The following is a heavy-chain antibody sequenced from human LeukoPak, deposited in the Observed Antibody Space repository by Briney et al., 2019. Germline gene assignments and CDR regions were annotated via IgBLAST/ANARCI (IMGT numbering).Heavy chain of an antibody. Sequence: PGGSLRLSCEASGFPFGSYVMSWVRQAPGKGLEWIAYIDHNAEMIFYPDFVKGRFTISRDNSKNTLYLQMNSLRAEDTAVYYCAKSPEYCSSTSCYLSYFDYWGQGTLVTVSS. CDR2: IDHNAEMI. CDR1: GFPFGSYV. V-gene: IGHV3-23*01. CDR3: AKSPEYCSSTSCYLSYFDY. D-gene: IGHD2-2*01. J-gene: IGHJ4*02.